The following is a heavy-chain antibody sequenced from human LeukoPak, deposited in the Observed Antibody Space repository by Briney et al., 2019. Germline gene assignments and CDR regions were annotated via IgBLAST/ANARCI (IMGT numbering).Heavy chain of an antibody. CDR1: GFTFSSYG. V-gene: IGHV3-33*01. J-gene: IGHJ4*02. D-gene: IGHD5-18*01. CDR2: IWYDGSNK. CDR3: ASAEQLWGYFDY. Sequence: GGSLRLSCAASGFTFSSYGMHWVRQAPGKGLEWVAVIWYDGSNKYYADSVKGRFTISRDNSKNTLYLQMNSLRAEDTAVYYCASAEQLWGYFDYWGQGTLVTVSS.